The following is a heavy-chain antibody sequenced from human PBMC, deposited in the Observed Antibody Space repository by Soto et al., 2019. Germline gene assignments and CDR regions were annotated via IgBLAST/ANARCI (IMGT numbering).Heavy chain of an antibody. J-gene: IGHJ4*02. Sequence: SETLSLTCTVSGGSISSGSYYWAWIRQPPGKGLEYIGSIYYTGYTHYNPSLKSRVTMSVDTSRLQFSLKVTSVTAADTALYYCARQGSSSSYKGLDYWGQGILVTFSS. V-gene: IGHV4-39*01. CDR3: ARQGSSSSYKGLDY. CDR1: GGSISSGSYY. D-gene: IGHD2-2*01. CDR2: IYYTGYT.